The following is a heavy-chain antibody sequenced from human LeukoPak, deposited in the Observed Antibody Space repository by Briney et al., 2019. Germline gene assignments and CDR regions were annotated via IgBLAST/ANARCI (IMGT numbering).Heavy chain of an antibody. CDR3: ARGGLPRDSGGPDDAFDI. Sequence: PSETLSLTCTVSGGSIRSYYWSWIRQPPGKGLEWIEYLYYSGSTNYNPSLKSRVTISVDTSKNQFSLKLSSVTAADTAMYYCARGGLPRDSGGPDDAFDIWGQGTMVTVSS. J-gene: IGHJ3*02. V-gene: IGHV4-59*01. CDR1: GGSIRSYY. D-gene: IGHD2-15*01. CDR2: LYYSGST.